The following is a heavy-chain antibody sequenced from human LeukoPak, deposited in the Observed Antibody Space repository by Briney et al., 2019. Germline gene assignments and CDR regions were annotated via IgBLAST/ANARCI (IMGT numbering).Heavy chain of an antibody. CDR1: GGSLNSYY. CDR3: ARITVAPSYYYYYGMDV. J-gene: IGHJ6*02. CDR2: IYYSGST. V-gene: IGHV4-59*01. Sequence: SENLSLTCTGSGGSLNSYYWSWIRQPPGEGLEGIGDIYYSGSTNYNPSLKSRVTISVDTSKNQFSLKLSSVTAADTAVYYCARITVAPSYYYYYGMDVWGQGTTVTVSS. D-gene: IGHD1-14*01.